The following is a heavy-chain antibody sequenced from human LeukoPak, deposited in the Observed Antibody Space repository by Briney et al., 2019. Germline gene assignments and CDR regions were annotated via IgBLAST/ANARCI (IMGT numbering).Heavy chain of an antibody. CDR1: GGSISSGDYY. CDR2: IYYSGTT. Sequence: SETLSLTCAVSGGSISSGDYYWGWIRQHPGKGLEWIGYIYYSGTTYYNPSLRSRVTISVDTSKNQFSLKLNSVTAADTAVYYCARDRYGGYDFDYWGQGTLVTVS. V-gene: IGHV4-31*11. J-gene: IGHJ4*02. CDR3: ARDRYGGYDFDY. D-gene: IGHD5-12*01.